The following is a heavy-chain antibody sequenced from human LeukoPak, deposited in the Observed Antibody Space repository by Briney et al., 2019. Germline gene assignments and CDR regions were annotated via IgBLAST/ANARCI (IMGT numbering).Heavy chain of an antibody. J-gene: IGHJ4*02. CDR1: GFTFSSYS. CDR2: ISSSSSYI. CDR3: ARDPRTTVTTSLFDY. Sequence: RGSLRLSCAASGFTFSSYSMNWVRQAPRKGREWVSSISSSSSYIYYADPVKGRFTISRDNAKTSLYLQMNSLRAEDTAVYYCARDPRTTVTTSLFDYWGQGTLVTVSS. V-gene: IGHV3-21*01. D-gene: IGHD4-17*01.